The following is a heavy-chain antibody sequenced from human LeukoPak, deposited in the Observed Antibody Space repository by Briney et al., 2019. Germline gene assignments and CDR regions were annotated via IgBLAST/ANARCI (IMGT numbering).Heavy chain of an antibody. J-gene: IGHJ4*02. Sequence: GGSLRLSCAASGFTFSSYSMNWVHQAPGKGPEWVSSISSSSSYIYYADSVKGRFTISRDNAKNSLYLQMNSLRAEDTAVYYCARDKKTDDYGDYWPWVVDYWGQGTLVTVSS. V-gene: IGHV3-21*06. D-gene: IGHD4-17*01. CDR1: GFTFSSYS. CDR2: ISSSSSYI. CDR3: ARDKKTDDYGDYWPWVVDY.